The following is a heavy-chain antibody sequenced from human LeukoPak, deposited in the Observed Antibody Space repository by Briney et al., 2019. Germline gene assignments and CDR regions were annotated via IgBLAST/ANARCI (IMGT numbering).Heavy chain of an antibody. CDR3: ARESSGAFDI. Sequence: GXEWVSSISSSSSYIYYADSVKGRFTISRDNAKNSLYLQMNSLRAEDTAVYYCARESSGAFDIWGQGTMVTVSS. J-gene: IGHJ3*02. D-gene: IGHD3-10*01. V-gene: IGHV3-21*01. CDR2: ISSSSSYI.